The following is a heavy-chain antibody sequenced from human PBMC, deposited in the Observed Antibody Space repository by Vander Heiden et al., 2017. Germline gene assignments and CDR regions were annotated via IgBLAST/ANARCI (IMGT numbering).Heavy chain of an antibody. Sequence: EVQLVESAGGLVKPGGSLRLSCAASGFTVRSYTMDWVRQAPGKGLEWVSSISGSGYNIYYADSVKGRFTISRDNAKNSLYLQMNSLRAEDTAVYYCARHHCTGGSCRGYFDFWGQGTLVTVSS. CDR3: ARHHCTGGSCRGYFDF. CDR2: ISGSGYNI. J-gene: IGHJ4*02. D-gene: IGHD2-8*02. CDR1: GFTVRSYT. V-gene: IGHV3-21*01.